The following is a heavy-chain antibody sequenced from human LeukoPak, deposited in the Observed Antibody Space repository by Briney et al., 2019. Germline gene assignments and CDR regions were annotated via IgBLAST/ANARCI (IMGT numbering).Heavy chain of an antibody. V-gene: IGHV3-74*01. D-gene: IGHD5-12*01. CDR1: GFTFSSYW. CDR2: INSDGKTT. J-gene: IGHJ4*02. CDR3: ARGGFGGYDSNFDY. Sequence: GGSLRLSCAASGFTFSSYWMYWVRQAPGKGLVWVSRINSDGKTTNYADSVKGRFTISRDNAKNTLYLQMNSLRAEDTAVYYCARGGFGGYDSNFDYWGQGTLVTVSS.